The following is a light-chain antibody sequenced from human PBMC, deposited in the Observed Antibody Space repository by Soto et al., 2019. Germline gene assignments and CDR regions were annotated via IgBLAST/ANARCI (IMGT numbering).Light chain of an antibody. CDR1: QSISSW. V-gene: IGKV1-5*01. Sequence: DIQMTQSPSTLSASLGGRVSSTCRASQSISSWVAWYQQKPGKAPKFLIYDASSLESGVPSRFSGSGSGTDLTLTISSLQHEDFATYYCLQDYNYPITFGQGTRLEI. CDR2: DAS. J-gene: IGKJ5*01. CDR3: LQDYNYPIT.